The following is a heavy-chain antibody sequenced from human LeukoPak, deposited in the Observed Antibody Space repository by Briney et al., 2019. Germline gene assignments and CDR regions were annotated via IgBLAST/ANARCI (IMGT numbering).Heavy chain of an antibody. CDR3: ARGWSGDYVVF. CDR1: GGSISSYY. CDR2: IYYSEST. D-gene: IGHD4-17*01. Sequence: SETLSLTCTVSGGSISSYYWSWIRQPPGKGLEWIGYIYYSESTNYNPSLKSRVTISVDTSKNQFSLKLSSVTAADTAVYYCARGWSGDYVVFWGQGTLVTVSS. V-gene: IGHV4-59*08. J-gene: IGHJ4*02.